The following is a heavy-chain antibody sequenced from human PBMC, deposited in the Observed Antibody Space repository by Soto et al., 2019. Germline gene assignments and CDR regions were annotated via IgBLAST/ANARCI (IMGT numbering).Heavy chain of an antibody. CDR2: IYYSGST. Sequence: QVQLQQWGAGLLKPSETLSLTCAVYGGSFSAYYWSWIRQPPGKGLEWIGYIYYSGSTNYNPSLKSRVTISVDTSKNQFSLKLSSVTAADTAVYYCAREVYGMDVWGQGTTVTVSS. V-gene: IGHV4-34*11. CDR3: AREVYGMDV. J-gene: IGHJ6*02. CDR1: GGSFSAYY.